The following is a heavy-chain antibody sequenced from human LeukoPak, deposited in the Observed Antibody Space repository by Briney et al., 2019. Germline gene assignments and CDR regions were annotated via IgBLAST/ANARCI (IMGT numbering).Heavy chain of an antibody. CDR3: ARDALEMATIPFDY. D-gene: IGHD5-24*01. Sequence: ASVXVSCKASGYTFTGYYMHWVRQAPGQGLEWMGWINPNSGGTNYAQKFQGRVTMTTDTSISTTYMELSRLRSGDTAVYYCARDALEMATIPFDYWGQGTLVTVSS. J-gene: IGHJ4*02. CDR1: GYTFTGYY. CDR2: INPNSGGT. V-gene: IGHV1-2*02.